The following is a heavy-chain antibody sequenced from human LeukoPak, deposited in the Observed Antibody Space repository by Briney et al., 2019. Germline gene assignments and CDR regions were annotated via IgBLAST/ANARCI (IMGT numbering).Heavy chain of an antibody. CDR3: AKDGHCPDVVCPTKIVVAGYLDY. CDR2: IRAGSEYT. J-gene: IGHJ4*02. V-gene: IGHV3-23*01. Sequence: GGSLRLSCRASGFTFSTYSMNWVRQAPGGGLEWVSVIRAGSEYTYYADSVKGRFTISRDNSKNMLCLQMNSLRAEDTAIYYCAKDGHCPDVVCPTKIVVAGYLDYWGQGTLVTVSS. CDR1: GFTFSTYS. D-gene: IGHD6-19*01.